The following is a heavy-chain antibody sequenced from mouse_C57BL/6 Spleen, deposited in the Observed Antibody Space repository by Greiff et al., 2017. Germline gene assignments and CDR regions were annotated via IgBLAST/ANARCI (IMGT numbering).Heavy chain of an antibody. V-gene: IGHV1-7*01. J-gene: IGHJ2*01. CDR3: ARGADFDGYDGYFDY. CDR1: GYTFTSYW. Sequence: QVQLQQSGAELAKPGASVKLSCKASGYTFTSYWMHWVKQRPGQGLEWIGYINPSSGYTKYNQKFKDKATWTADKSSSTAYMQLSSLTYEDSAVXYCARGADFDGYDGYFDYWGQGTTLTVSS. D-gene: IGHD2-2*01. CDR2: INPSSGYT.